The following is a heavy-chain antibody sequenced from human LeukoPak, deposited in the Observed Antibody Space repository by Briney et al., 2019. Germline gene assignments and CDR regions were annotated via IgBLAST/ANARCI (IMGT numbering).Heavy chain of an antibody. CDR3: VKDQREAYGSGWSRDFDY. CDR2: ISSGGSTI. D-gene: IGHD6-19*01. Sequence: PGGSLRLSCAASGFTFSDYYMNWIRQAPGKGLEWVSYISSGGSTIYYADSVKGRFTISRDNSKNTLYLQLNSLRAEDTAVYYCVKDQREAYGSGWSRDFDYWGQGTLVTVSS. CDR1: GFTFSDYY. J-gene: IGHJ4*02. V-gene: IGHV3-11*04.